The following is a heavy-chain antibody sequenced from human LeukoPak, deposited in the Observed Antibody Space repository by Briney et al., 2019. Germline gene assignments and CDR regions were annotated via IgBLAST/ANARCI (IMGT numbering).Heavy chain of an antibody. CDR2: IYYSGST. CDR3: AREKVGDGSGSPDY. V-gene: IGHV4-59*12. CDR1: GGSISTYF. J-gene: IGHJ4*02. Sequence: SETLSLTCTVSGGSISTYFWSWIRQPPGKGLEWIGYIYYSGSTNYNPSLKSRVTISVDTSKNQFSLKLSSVTAADTAVYYCAREKVGDGSGSPDYWGQGTLVTVSS. D-gene: IGHD3-10*01.